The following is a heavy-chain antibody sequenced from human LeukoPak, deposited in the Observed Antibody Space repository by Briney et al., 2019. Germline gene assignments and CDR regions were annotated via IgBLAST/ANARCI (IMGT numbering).Heavy chain of an antibody. J-gene: IGHJ6*03. CDR2: IYYSGST. CDR3: ARAKGYCSSTSCWYPYYYYMDV. V-gene: IGHV4-61*01. D-gene: IGHD2-2*01. CDR1: SGSISTSNYY. Sequence: SETLSLTCTVSSGSISTSNYYWSWIRQPPGKGLEWIGYIYYSGSTNYNPSLKSRVTISVDTSKNQFSLKLSSVTAADTAVYYCARAKGYCSSTSCWYPYYYYMDVWGKGTTVTISS.